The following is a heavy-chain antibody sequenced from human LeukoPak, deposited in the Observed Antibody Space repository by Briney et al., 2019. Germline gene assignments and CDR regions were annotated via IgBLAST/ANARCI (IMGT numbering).Heavy chain of an antibody. J-gene: IGHJ3*02. V-gene: IGHV3-23*01. Sequence: GGSLRLSCAASSFSFSSYAMSWVRQAPGQGLEWVSTINDSGGTTYYADSVKGRFTISRDNSKNTLYMQMNSLRAEDTALYYCAKEMVAGGADAFDIWGQGTMVTVSS. D-gene: IGHD6-13*01. CDR3: AKEMVAGGADAFDI. CDR1: SFSFSSYA. CDR2: INDSGGTT.